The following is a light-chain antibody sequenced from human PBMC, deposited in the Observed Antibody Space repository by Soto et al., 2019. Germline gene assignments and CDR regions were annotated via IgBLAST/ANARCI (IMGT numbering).Light chain of an antibody. CDR2: DVS. CDR3: SSYGGSRV. Sequence: QSALTQPSSASGSPGQSVTISCTGTSSDVGSYNYVSWYQQHPGKAPKLMIYDVSKRPSGVPDRFSGSKSGNTASLTVSGLQADDEADYYCSSYGGSRVFGTGTKLTVL. CDR1: SSDVGSYNY. J-gene: IGLJ1*01. V-gene: IGLV2-8*01.